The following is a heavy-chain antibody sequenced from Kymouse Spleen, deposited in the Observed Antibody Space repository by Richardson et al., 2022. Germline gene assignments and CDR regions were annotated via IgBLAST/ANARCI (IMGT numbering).Heavy chain of an antibody. V-gene: IGHV1-8*01. CDR3: ARGDSSGFYYYYYGMDV. J-gene: IGHJ6*02. CDR2: MNPNSGNT. CDR1: GYTFTSYD. Sequence: QVQLVQSGAEVKKPGASVKVSCKASGYTFTSYDINWVRQATGQGLEWMGWMNPNSGNTGYAQKFQGRVTMTRNTSISTAYMELSSLRSEDTAVYYCARGDSSGFYYYYYGMDVWGQGTTVTVSS. D-gene: IGHD6-19*01.